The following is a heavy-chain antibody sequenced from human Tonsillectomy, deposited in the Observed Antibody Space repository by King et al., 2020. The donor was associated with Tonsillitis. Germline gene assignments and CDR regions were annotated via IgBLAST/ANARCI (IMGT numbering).Heavy chain of an antibody. J-gene: IGHJ4*02. CDR3: AKDLMTTVTSLNSAAIDH. V-gene: IGHV3-23*04. Sequence: VQLVESGGGSVQPGGSLRLSCAASGFTFSNYAMNWVRQVPGKGLEWVSGVSGGGGGTYYDDSVKGWFTVPKDNSKNTTFLKMNSPRAEDTAVYYCAKDLMTTVTSLNSAAIDHWGQGTLVTVSS. CDR1: GFTFSNYA. D-gene: IGHD4-11*01. CDR2: VSGGGGGT.